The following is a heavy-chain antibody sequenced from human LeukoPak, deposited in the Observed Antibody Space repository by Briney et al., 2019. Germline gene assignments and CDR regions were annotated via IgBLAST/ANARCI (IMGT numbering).Heavy chain of an antibody. CDR2: IRYDGSNK. CDR1: GFTFSSYG. Sequence: GGSLRLSCAASGFTFSSYGMHWVRQAPGKGLEWVAFIRYDGSNKYYADSVKGRFTISRDNSKNTLYLQMNSLRAEDTAVYYCAKVGVPAAILEDYYYYMDVWGKGTTVTVSS. V-gene: IGHV3-30*02. CDR3: AKVGVPAAILEDYYYYMDV. D-gene: IGHD2-2*01. J-gene: IGHJ6*03.